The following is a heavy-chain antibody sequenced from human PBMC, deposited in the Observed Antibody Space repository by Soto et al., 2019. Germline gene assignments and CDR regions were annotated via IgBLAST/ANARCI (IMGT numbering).Heavy chain of an antibody. CDR2: IYPGDSDT. J-gene: IGHJ6*02. Sequence: GESLKIRCKGAGYTFTNYWIGWVRQMPGKGLEWMGIIYPGDSDTKYNPSFQGQVTISADKSITTTYLQWSSLKASDTAIYYCAASIFYYGMDVGGQGPTVTVSS. CDR3: AASIFYYGMDV. V-gene: IGHV5-51*01. CDR1: GYTFTNYW.